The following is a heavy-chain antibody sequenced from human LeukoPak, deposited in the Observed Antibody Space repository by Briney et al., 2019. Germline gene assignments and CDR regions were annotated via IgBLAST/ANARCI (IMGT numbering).Heavy chain of an antibody. CDR1: GGTFSSYA. Sequence: AASVKVSCKASGGTFSSYAITWVRQAPGQGLEWMGWISPYNGNTNYAQKFQGRVTMTTDTSTSTAYMELRSLRSDDTAVYYCARGPHERSGYPDDWGQGTLVTVSS. CDR2: ISPYNGNT. V-gene: IGHV1-18*01. CDR3: ARGPHERSGYPDD. D-gene: IGHD3-22*01. J-gene: IGHJ4*02.